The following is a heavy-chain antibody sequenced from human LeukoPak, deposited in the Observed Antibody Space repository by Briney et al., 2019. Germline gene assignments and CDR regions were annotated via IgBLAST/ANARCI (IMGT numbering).Heavy chain of an antibody. CDR3: ARPRGFYYYYYVMDV. Sequence: PGGSLRLSCAASGFTFSNYAMHWVRQAPGKGLEWVAVISYDGSNQYYADSVKGRFTISRDNSKHTLYLQMNSLRPEDTAVYYCARPRGFYYYYYVMDVWAKGPRSPSP. CDR1: GFTFSNYA. D-gene: IGHD3-10*01. V-gene: IGHV3-30*04. J-gene: IGHJ6*02. CDR2: ISYDGSNQ.